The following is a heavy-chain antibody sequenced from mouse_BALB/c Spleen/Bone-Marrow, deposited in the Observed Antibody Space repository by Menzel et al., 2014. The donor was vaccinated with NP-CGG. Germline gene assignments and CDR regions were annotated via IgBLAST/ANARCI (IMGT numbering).Heavy chain of an antibody. CDR1: GFSLTSYG. V-gene: IGHV2-9*02. Sequence: VQLVESGPGLVAPSQSLSITCTVSGFSLTSYGVHWVRQSPGKGLEWLEVIWAGGSTNYNSALMSRLSISKDNSESQVFLKMNSLQTDDTAMYYCARSLIRLRYFDYWGQGTTLTVSS. CDR3: ARSLIRLRYFDY. CDR2: IWAGGST. J-gene: IGHJ2*01. D-gene: IGHD1-2*01.